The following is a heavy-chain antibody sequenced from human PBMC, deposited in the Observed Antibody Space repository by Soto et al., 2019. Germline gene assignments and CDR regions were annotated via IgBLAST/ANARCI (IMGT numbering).Heavy chain of an antibody. J-gene: IGHJ5*02. CDR2: INPHGGST. D-gene: IGHD3-3*01. Sequence: ASVKVSCKAPGDTFTSYYLNWVRQAPGQGLEWMGVINPHGGSTKYAQKFQGRITMTRDTSRSTVYMELSSLRSDDTAIYYCARSSGGNFGIIIEGSNWFDPWGQGTLVTVSS. CDR1: GDTFTSYY. CDR3: ARSSGGNFGIIIEGSNWFDP. V-gene: IGHV1-46*01.